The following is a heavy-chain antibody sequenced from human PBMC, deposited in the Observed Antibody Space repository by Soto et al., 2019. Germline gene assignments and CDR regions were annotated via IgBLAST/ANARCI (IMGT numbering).Heavy chain of an antibody. J-gene: IGHJ4*02. CDR3: ARTPRGPIAARPDPGVDY. D-gene: IGHD6-6*01. Sequence: SETLSLTCTVSGGSISSGGYYWSWIRQHPGKGLEWIGYIYYSGSTYYNPSLKSRVTISVDTSKNQFSLKLSSVTAADTAVYYCARTPRGPIAARPDPGVDYWGQGTLVTVSS. CDR2: IYYSGST. CDR1: GGSISSGGYY. V-gene: IGHV4-31*03.